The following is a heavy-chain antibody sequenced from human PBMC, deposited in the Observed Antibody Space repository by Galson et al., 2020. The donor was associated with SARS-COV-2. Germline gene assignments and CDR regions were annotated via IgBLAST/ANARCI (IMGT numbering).Heavy chain of an antibody. CDR1: GYSFTNYW. CDR3: ARHGASSCLYEGIDY. CDR2: IYPDDSYT. J-gene: IGHJ4*01. D-gene: IGHD3-16*01. Sequence: GESLKISCRTSGYSFTNYWIGWVRQVPGKGLEWMGIIYPDDSYTIYSPSFQGQVTISADKSISTAFLQWSSLKASDTAIYYCARHGASSCLYEGIDYWGHGTLVTVSS. V-gene: IGHV5-51*01.